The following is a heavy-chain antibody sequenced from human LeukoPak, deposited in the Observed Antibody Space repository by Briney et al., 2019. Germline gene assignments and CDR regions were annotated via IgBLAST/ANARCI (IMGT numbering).Heavy chain of an antibody. D-gene: IGHD3-22*01. Sequence: PSETLSLTCAVYGGSFSGYYWSWIRQPPGKGLEWIEEINHSGSTNYNPSLKSRVTISVDTSKNQFSLKLSSVTAADTAVYYCARGSSGLSAFDIWGQGTMVTVSS. CDR2: INHSGST. V-gene: IGHV4-34*01. CDR3: ARGSSGLSAFDI. J-gene: IGHJ3*02. CDR1: GGSFSGYY.